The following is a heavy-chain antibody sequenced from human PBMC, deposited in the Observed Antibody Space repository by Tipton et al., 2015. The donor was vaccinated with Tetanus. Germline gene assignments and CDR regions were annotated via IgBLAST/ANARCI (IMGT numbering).Heavy chain of an antibody. D-gene: IGHD3-9*01. Sequence: SLRLSCAASGFTFSSDAMTWVRQAPGKGLEWVSAISPTGDETYYADSVKGRFTISIDNSKNTLILQMNSLRAEDTAVYFCAKFLVVITQGYYHTMDVWGQGTTVTVSS. J-gene: IGHJ6*02. CDR2: ISPTGDET. V-gene: IGHV3-23*01. CDR3: AKFLVVITQGYYHTMDV. CDR1: GFTFSSDA.